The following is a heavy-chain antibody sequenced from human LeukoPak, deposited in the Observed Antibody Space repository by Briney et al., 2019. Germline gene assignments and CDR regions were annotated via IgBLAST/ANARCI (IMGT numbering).Heavy chain of an antibody. D-gene: IGHD3-22*01. CDR1: GYTFTGYY. CDR3: ALAYYYDSSGYYL. CDR2: INPNSGGT. J-gene: IGHJ4*02. Sequence: ASVKVSCKASGYTFTGYYMHWVRQAPGQGLEWMGWINPNSGGTNYAQKFQGRVTMTRDTSTSTVYMELSSLRSEDTAVYYCALAYYYDSSGYYLWGQGTLVTVSS. V-gene: IGHV1-2*02.